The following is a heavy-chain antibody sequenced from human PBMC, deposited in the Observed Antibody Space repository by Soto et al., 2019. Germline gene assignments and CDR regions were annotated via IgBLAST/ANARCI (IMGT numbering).Heavy chain of an antibody. CDR2: IWYDGSNK. D-gene: IGHD3-22*01. V-gene: IGHV3-33*01. J-gene: IGHJ5*02. CDR1: GFTFSSCG. Sequence: GGSLRLSCAASGFTFSSCGMHWVRQAPGKGLEWVAVIWYDGSNKYYADSVKGRFTISRDNSKNTLYLQMNSLRAEDTAVYYCARDRVPYYYDSSGYWSWGQGTLVTVSS. CDR3: ARDRVPYYYDSSGYWS.